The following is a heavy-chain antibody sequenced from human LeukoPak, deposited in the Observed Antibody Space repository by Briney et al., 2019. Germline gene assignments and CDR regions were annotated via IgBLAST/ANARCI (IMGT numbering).Heavy chain of an antibody. D-gene: IGHD5-12*01. CDR2: ISAYNGNT. V-gene: IGHV1-18*04. CDR1: GYTFTGYY. J-gene: IGHJ6*03. CDR3: ARAFSGYPSYYYYYMDV. Sequence: ASVKVSCKASGYTFTGYYMHWVRQAPGQGLEWMGWISAYNGNTNYAQKLQGRVTMTTDTSTSTAYMELRSLRSDDTAVYYCARAFSGYPSYYYYYMDVWGKGPTVTGSS.